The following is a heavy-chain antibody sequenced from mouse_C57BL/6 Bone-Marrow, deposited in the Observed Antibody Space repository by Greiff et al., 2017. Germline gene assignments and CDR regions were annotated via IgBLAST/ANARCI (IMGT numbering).Heavy chain of an antibody. V-gene: IGHV5-6*01. CDR2: ISSGGSYT. CDR3: ARLEGSDPYYYAMDY. CDR1: GFTFSSYG. Sequence: EVQRVESGGDLVKPGGSLKLSCAASGFTFSSYGMSWVRQTPDKRLEWVATISSGGSYTYYPDSVKGRFTISRDNAKNTLYLQMSSLKSEDTAMYYCARLEGSDPYYYAMDYWGQGTSVTVSS. J-gene: IGHJ4*01.